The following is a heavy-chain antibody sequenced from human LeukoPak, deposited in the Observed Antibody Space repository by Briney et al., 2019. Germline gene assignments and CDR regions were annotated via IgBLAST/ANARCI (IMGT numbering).Heavy chain of an antibody. CDR3: AREGAGAFDY. J-gene: IGHJ4*02. CDR2: ISPDGNEM. Sequence: GGSLRLSCTVSGFIFRRYIMHWVRQAPAKGLEWVASISPDGNEMYHADSVKGRFTISRDNSKNTLYLQMNSLRAEDTAIYSCAREGAGAFDYWGQGTLVTVSS. D-gene: IGHD1-26*01. V-gene: IGHV3-30-3*01. CDR1: GFIFRRYI.